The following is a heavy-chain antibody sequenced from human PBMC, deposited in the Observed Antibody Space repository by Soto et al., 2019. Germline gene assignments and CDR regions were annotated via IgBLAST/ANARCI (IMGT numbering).Heavy chain of an antibody. CDR2: INAGDGDT. D-gene: IGHD6-13*01. CDR3: AGGGEGSAAASIVY. V-gene: IGHV1-3*01. CDR1: GYTITCCA. J-gene: IGHJ4*02. Sequence: QVQLVQSGAEVKKPGASVRVSCKASGYTITCCAMHWVRQAPGQRPEWMGWINAGDGDTVYSQNFQGRLTIIRDTSANTAYMEVRSMRSADTAVYYCAGGGEGSAAASIVYWGQGTLVTVSS.